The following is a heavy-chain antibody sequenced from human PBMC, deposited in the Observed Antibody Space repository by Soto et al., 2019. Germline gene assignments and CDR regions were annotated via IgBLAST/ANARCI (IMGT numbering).Heavy chain of an antibody. CDR2: IYYSGSA. D-gene: IGHD3-22*01. CDR1: GGSISSGDYY. Sequence: SETLSLTCTVSGGSISSGDYYWNWIRQPPGKDLEWIGYIYYSGSAYYNPSLQSRITISVDTSKNHFSLQLTSVTAADTAVYYCARALKEYYYDSSPYYFFDYWGQGALVTVS. J-gene: IGHJ4*02. V-gene: IGHV4-30-4*01. CDR3: ARALKEYYYDSSPYYFFDY.